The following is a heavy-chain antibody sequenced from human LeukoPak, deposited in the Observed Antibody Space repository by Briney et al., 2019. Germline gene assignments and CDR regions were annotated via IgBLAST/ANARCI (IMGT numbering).Heavy chain of an antibody. CDR3: AREALPLDAFDI. V-gene: IGHV4-59*01. D-gene: IGHD3-3*02. CDR2: MYYSGST. J-gene: IGHJ3*02. CDR1: GGSISGYY. Sequence: SETLSLTCAVSGGSISGYYWSWIRQPPGRGLEWIGYMYYSGSTNYNPSLKSRVTMSVDTSKNQFSLKLSSVTAADTAVYYCAREALPLDAFDIWGQGTMVTVSS.